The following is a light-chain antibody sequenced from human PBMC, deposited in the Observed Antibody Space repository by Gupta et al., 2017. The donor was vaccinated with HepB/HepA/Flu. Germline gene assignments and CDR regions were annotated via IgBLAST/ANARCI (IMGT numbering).Light chain of an antibody. CDR3: MIWHSSAWV. V-gene: IGLV5-45*02. J-gene: IGLJ3*02. Sequence: QAPGTHPPSLCASPGASLSLTCTLRSGINVGTYNIYWYQQKSGSPPHYPLRYKLDSDKQQGSGVPGRFFGSKEASDTAGILLSSGLQYEEDAYYYCMIWHSSAWVFGGGTKLTVL. CDR1: SGINVGTYN. CDR2: YKLDSDK.